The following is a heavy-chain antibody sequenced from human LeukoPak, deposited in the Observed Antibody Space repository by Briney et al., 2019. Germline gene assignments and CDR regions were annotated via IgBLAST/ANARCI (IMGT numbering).Heavy chain of an antibody. CDR2: INRDGSIA. Sequence: GGSLRLSCAASGFTFSSYWMHWVRQAPGEGLVWVSRINRDGSIANYADSVKGRFTISRDNAKNTLYLQMNSLRAEDTAVYYCARNEYSSFGSGQMDVWGKGTTVTVSS. V-gene: IGHV3-74*01. D-gene: IGHD5-18*01. CDR1: GFTFSSYW. J-gene: IGHJ6*04. CDR3: ARNEYSSFGSGQMDV.